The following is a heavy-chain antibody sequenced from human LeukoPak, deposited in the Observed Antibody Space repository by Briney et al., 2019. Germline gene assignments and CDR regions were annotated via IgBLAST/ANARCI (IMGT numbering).Heavy chain of an antibody. V-gene: IGHV5-51*01. CDR1: GYNFASRW. CDR2: INPGDSDT. Sequence: GESLKISCKGSGYNFASRWIGWVRQTPGKGPQWLGIINPGDSDTRYSPSFQGQVTISIDKSSDTAYLQWNTLQASDTAIYYCARQWIQLWPIDAFDIWGQGTLVTVSS. J-gene: IGHJ3*02. CDR3: ARQWIQLWPIDAFDI. D-gene: IGHD5-18*01.